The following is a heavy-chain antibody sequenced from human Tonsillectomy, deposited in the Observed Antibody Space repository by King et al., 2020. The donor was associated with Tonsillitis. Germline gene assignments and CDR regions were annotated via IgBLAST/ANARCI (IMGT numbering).Heavy chain of an antibody. CDR1: GFSLRNTRMG. V-gene: IGHV2-26*01. CDR3: ARIFAGVDTAFMDV. CDR2: IFSNDEK. Sequence: VTLKESGPVLVKPTETLTLTCTVSGFSLRNTRMGVRWIRQPPGKALEWLAFIFSNDEKSYSTSLKSRLTISKDTSKSQVVLTMTNMDPVDTATYYCARIFAGVDTAFMDVWGQGTTVTVSS. D-gene: IGHD5-18*01. J-gene: IGHJ6*02.